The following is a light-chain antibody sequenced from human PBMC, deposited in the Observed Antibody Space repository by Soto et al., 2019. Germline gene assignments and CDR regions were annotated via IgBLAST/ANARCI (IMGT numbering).Light chain of an antibody. CDR3: YSYAGSNNFVV. Sequence: QSALTQPPSASGSPGQSVTISCTGTSSDVGGYNYVSWYQQHPGKAPKLMISEVSKRPSGVPDRFSGSKSGNTASLTVSGLQAKDEADYYCYSYAGSNNFVVFGGGTKLTVL. J-gene: IGLJ2*01. CDR1: SSDVGGYNY. CDR2: EVS. V-gene: IGLV2-8*01.